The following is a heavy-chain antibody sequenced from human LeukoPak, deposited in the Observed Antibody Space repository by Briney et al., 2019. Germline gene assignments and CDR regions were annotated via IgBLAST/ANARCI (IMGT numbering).Heavy chain of an antibody. Sequence: SETLSLTCTVSGGSISSGGYYWSWIRQHPGKGLEWIGYIYYSGSTYYNPSLKSRFTISVDTSKNQFSLKLSSVTAADTAVYYCARGGTAMVWDWFDPWGQGTLVTVSS. CDR1: GGSISSGGYY. CDR2: IYYSGST. J-gene: IGHJ5*02. D-gene: IGHD5-18*01. CDR3: ARGGTAMVWDWFDP. V-gene: IGHV4-31*03.